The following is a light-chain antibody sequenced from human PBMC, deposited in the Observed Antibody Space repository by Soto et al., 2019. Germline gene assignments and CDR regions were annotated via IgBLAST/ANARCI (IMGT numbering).Light chain of an antibody. Sequence: QSALAQPRSVSGSPGQSVTISCTGTNSDVGAYNFGSWYQQQPGKAPKLIRYDVNQRPSGVPDRLSGSKSDNTASLTISALPTEDEADYYCCSYAGDYNLVFGRGTKATVL. CDR2: DVN. CDR3: CSYAGDYNLV. J-gene: IGLJ3*02. CDR1: NSDVGAYNF. V-gene: IGLV2-11*01.